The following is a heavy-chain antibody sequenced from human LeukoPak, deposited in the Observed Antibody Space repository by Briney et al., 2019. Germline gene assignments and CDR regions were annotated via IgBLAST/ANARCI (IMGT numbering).Heavy chain of an antibody. D-gene: IGHD1-26*01. CDR2: IYSGGNT. CDR3: TKDIGSWSGVDDAFDI. V-gene: IGHV3-53*01. J-gene: IGHJ3*02. CDR1: GFSVSSNY. Sequence: GGSLRLSCAASGFSVSSNYMSWVRQAPGKGLEWASVIYSGGNTYYADSVKGRFTISRDNSKNTLYLQMDSLRAEDTALYYCTKDIGSWSGVDDAFDIWGQGTMVTVSS.